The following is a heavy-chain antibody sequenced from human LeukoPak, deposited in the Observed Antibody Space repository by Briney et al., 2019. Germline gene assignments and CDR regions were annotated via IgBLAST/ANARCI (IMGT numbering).Heavy chain of an antibody. CDR3: AKDIFTGIAAAGAIDY. V-gene: IGHV3-9*01. J-gene: IGHJ4*02. CDR2: ISWNSGSI. D-gene: IGHD6-13*01. CDR1: GFTFDDYA. Sequence: GGSLRLSCAASGFTFDDYAMHWVRHAPGKGLEWVSGISWNSGSIGYADSVKGRFTISRDNAKNSLYLQMNSLRAEDTALYYCAKDIFTGIAAAGAIDYWGQGTLVTVSS.